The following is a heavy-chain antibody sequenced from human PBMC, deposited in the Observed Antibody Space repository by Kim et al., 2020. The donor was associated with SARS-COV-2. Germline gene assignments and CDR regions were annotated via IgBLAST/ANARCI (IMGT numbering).Heavy chain of an antibody. J-gene: IGHJ6*02. CDR3: TTLDSSGYLYYYYGMDV. V-gene: IGHV3-15*01. D-gene: IGHD3-22*01. Sequence: VKGRFTISRDDSQNTLYLQMHSLKPEDTAVYYCTTLDSSGYLYYYYGMDVWGQGTTVTVSS.